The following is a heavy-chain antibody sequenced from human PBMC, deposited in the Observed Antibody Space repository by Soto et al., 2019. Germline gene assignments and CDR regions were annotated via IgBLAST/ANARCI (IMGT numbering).Heavy chain of an antibody. V-gene: IGHV3-23*01. CDR2: INGSGGSK. CDR3: ANRPYYDFW. D-gene: IGHD3-3*01. J-gene: IGHJ4*02. Sequence: PGGSLRLSCAVSGFTLSSYWMSWVRQAPGKGLEWVSAINGSGGSKYYVDSVKGRFTISRDNSKNTLYLQMNSLRAEDTAVYYCANRPYYDFWWGQGTLVTVSS. CDR1: GFTLSSYW.